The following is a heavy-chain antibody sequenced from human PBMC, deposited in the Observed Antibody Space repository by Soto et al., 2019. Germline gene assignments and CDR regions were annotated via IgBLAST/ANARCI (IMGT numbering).Heavy chain of an antibody. D-gene: IGHD5-18*01. J-gene: IGHJ6*02. CDR1: GGTFSSYA. Sequence: QVQLVQSGAEVKKPGSSVKVSCKASGGTFSSYAISWVRQAPGQGLEWMGGIIPIFGTANYAQKFQGRVTTTADESTSTDYMELSSLRTEDTAVYYCARREGGYSYGPTEYYGMDVWGQGTTVTVSS. CDR2: IIPIFGTA. CDR3: ARREGGYSYGPTEYYGMDV. V-gene: IGHV1-69*01.